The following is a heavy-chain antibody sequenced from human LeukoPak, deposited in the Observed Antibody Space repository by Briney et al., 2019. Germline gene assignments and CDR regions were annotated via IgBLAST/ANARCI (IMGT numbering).Heavy chain of an antibody. J-gene: IGHJ3*02. V-gene: IGHV4-31*03. CDR2: IYYSGST. CDR1: GGSISSGGYY. CDR3: ARDHRIQLYAFDI. Sequence: SETLSLTCTVSGGSISSGGYYWSWIRQHPGKGLEWIGYIYYSGSTYYNPSLKSRVTISVDTSKNRFSLKLSSVTAADTAVYYCARDHRIQLYAFDIWGQGTMVTVSS. D-gene: IGHD5-18*01.